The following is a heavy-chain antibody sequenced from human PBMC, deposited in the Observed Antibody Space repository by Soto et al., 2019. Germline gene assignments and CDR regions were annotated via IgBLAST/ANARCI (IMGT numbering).Heavy chain of an antibody. CDR3: ARTTAVPNTLRSIYFYDY. Sequence: SETLSLTCSVSGGSVSDKTYYWSWIRQPPGKRLEWIGYVYYSGTTNYNPSLKSRVTISVDLSKNRFSLRLSSVTTADTALYYCARTTAVPNTLRSIYFYDYRGEGNPFPVS. D-gene: IGHD4-17*01. CDR1: GGSVSDKTYY. V-gene: IGHV4-61*01. CDR2: VYYSGTT. J-gene: IGHJ4*02.